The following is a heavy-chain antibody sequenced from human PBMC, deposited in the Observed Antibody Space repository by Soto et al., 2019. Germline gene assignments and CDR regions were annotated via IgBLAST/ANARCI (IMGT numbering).Heavy chain of an antibody. CDR3: ARDRGTGYYYYGMDV. J-gene: IGHJ6*02. CDR2: ISSSSSYI. D-gene: IGHD3-10*01. Sequence: GGSLRLSCAASGFTFSSYSMNWVRQAPGKGLEWVSSISSSSSYIYYADSVKGRFTISRDNAKNSLYLQMNSLRAEDTAVYYCARDRGTGYYYYGMDVWGQGTTVTVS. V-gene: IGHV3-21*01. CDR1: GFTFSSYS.